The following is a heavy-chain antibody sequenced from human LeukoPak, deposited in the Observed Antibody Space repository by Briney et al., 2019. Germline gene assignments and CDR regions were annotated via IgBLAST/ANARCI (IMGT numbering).Heavy chain of an antibody. CDR1: GYTFTSYG. Sequence: SVKVSCKASGYTFTSYGISWVRQAPGQGLEWMGWISAYNGNTNYAQKLQGRVTMTTDTSTSTAYMELRSLRSDDTAVYYCARKGSIAAAGTPYYYYGMDVWGKGTTVTVSS. V-gene: IGHV1-18*04. CDR3: ARKGSIAAAGTPYYYYGMDV. D-gene: IGHD6-13*01. J-gene: IGHJ6*04. CDR2: ISAYNGNT.